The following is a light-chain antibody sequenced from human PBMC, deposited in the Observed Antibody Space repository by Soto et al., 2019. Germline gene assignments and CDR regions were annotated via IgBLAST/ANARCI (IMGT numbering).Light chain of an antibody. CDR2: AAS. V-gene: IGKV1-12*01. J-gene: IGKJ4*01. CDR3: QQTNTFLPLT. Sequence: DIQMTQSPSSVSASVGDRVTITCRASQGISNWLAWYQQQPGKAPKLLIYAASSLQSGVPSRFSGDGSGTHFTLIISSLQPEDFATYYCQQTNTFLPLTFGGGTKVEIK. CDR1: QGISNW.